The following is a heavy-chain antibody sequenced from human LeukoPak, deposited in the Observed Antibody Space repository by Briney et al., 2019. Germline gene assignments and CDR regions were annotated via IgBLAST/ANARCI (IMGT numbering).Heavy chain of an antibody. V-gene: IGHV4-31*03. J-gene: IGHJ6*02. Sequence: SETLSLTCTVSGGSISSGGYYWSWIRQHPGKGLEWIGYIYYSGSTYYNPSLKSRVTISADTSKNQFSLKLSSVTAADTAVYYCAREEGITGVTTMKGRESGHYYYGMDVWGQGTTVTVSS. CDR2: IYYSGST. CDR3: AREEGITGVTTMKGRESGHYYYGMDV. D-gene: IGHD4-17*01. CDR1: GGSISSGGYY.